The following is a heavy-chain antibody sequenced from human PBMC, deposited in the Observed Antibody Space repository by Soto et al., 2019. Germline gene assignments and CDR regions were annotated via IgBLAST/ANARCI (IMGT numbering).Heavy chain of an antibody. Sequence: PSETLTLTCTVSGDSVSSASFYWIWIRQAPGKGLEWIGFIYLSGSTNYNPSLKSRVTMSLDTSKNQFSLKLRSVTPADTAVYFCAVVNSCRNWFYPRGQGTLVTSSS. J-gene: IGHJ5*02. V-gene: IGHV4-61*01. CDR1: GDSVSSASFY. CDR2: IYLSGST. CDR3: AVVNSCRNWFYP. D-gene: IGHD4-4*01.